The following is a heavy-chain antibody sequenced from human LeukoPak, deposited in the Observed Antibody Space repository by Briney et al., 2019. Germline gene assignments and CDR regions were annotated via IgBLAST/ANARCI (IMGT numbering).Heavy chain of an antibody. CDR1: GYSISSGYY. D-gene: IGHD2-21*01. CDR2: VYHSGTT. CDR3: ARGHSSFDA. J-gene: IGHJ3*01. V-gene: IGHV4-38-2*01. Sequence: SETLSLTCVVSGYSISSGYYWSWIRQSPGEGLEWIGNVYHSGTTSSNPSLRSRVIISVDTSKNQFSLNVSSVTAADTAVYYCARGHSSFDAWGQGTMVTVSS.